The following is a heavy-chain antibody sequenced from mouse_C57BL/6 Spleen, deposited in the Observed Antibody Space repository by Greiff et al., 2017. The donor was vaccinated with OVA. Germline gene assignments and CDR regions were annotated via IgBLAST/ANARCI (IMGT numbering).Heavy chain of an antibody. D-gene: IGHD1-1*01. J-gene: IGHJ4*01. CDR3: ARDGSSYYYYAMDY. CDR2: IHPTSGST. V-gene: IGHV1-64*01. Sequence: QVQLQQPGAELVKPGASVKLSCKASGYTFTSYWMHWVKQRPGQGLEWIGMIHPTSGSTNYNEKFKSKATLTVDKSSSTAYMQLSSLTSEDSAVYYCARDGSSYYYYAMDYWGQGTSVTVSS. CDR1: GYTFTSYW.